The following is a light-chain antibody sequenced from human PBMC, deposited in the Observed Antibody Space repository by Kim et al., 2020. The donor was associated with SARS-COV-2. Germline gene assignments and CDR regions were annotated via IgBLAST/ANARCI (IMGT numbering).Light chain of an antibody. CDR2: DAS. CDR3: QQRSNWPPIT. J-gene: IGKJ5*01. V-gene: IGKV3-11*01. Sequence: SPGERDTLSCRASQSVGSYLAWYQQKPGQAPRLLIYDASNRATGIPARFSGSGSGTDFTLTISSLEPEDFAVYYCQQRSNWPPITFGQGTRLEIK. CDR1: QSVGSY.